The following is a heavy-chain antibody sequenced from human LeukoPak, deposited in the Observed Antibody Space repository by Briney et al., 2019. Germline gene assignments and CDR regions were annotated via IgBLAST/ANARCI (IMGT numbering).Heavy chain of an antibody. CDR2: INPKSGGT. J-gene: IGHJ4*02. D-gene: IGHD1-26*01. Sequence: ASAKVSCKASGYTFINYYMHWVRQGPGLGFEWMGWINPKSGGTSYPQRFQGRLTMTRDTSISTAYMELSRLGSDDTAVYYCVPSANYYYFDYWGQGTLVTVSS. V-gene: IGHV1-2*02. CDR1: GYTFINYY. CDR3: VPSANYYYFDY.